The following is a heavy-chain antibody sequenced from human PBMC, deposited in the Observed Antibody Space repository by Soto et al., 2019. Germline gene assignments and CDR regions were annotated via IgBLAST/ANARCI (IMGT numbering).Heavy chain of an antibody. V-gene: IGHV3-23*01. CDR2: ISGSGGST. CDR1: GFTFSSYA. CDR3: VREGFCSGGSCSLFDY. Sequence: EVQLLESGGGLVQPGGSLRLSCAASGFTFSSYAMSWVRQAPGKGLEWVSAISGSGGSTYYADSVKGRFTISRDNSKNTLYVQMNSLRAEDTAVYYCVREGFCSGGSCSLFDYWGQGSPVIVS. J-gene: IGHJ4*02. D-gene: IGHD2-15*01.